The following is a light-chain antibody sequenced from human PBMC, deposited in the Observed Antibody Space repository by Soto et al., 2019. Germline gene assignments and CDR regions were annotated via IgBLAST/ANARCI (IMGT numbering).Light chain of an antibody. CDR3: QSYDSSLSGFYV. J-gene: IGLJ1*01. CDR2: GNS. V-gene: IGLV1-40*01. CDR1: SSNIGAGYD. Sequence: QSVLKQPTSVSGAPGQRLTISCTGSSSNIGAGYDVHWYQQLPGTAPKLLIYGNSNRPSGVPDRFSGSKSGTSASLAITGLQAEYEADYYCQSYDSSLSGFYVFGTGTKVTVL.